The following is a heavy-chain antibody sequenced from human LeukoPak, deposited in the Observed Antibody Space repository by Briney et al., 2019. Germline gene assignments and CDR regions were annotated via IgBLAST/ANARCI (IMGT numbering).Heavy chain of an antibody. CDR2: ISSSGSTI. V-gene: IGHV3-48*03. CDR1: AFTFSSYE. Sequence: GGSLRLSCAASAFTFSSYEMNWVRQAPGKGLEWVSYISSSGSTIYYADSVKGRFAISRDNSKNTLYLQMNNLRAEDTAVYYCARHGWFEPWGQGTLVTVSS. CDR3: ARHGWFEP. J-gene: IGHJ5*02.